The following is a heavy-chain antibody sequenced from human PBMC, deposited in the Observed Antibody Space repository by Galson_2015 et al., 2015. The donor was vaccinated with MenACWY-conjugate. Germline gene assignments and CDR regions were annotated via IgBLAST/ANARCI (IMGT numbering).Heavy chain of an antibody. J-gene: IGHJ4*02. D-gene: IGHD3-3*01. CDR1: GGTFSAYT. CDR2: IIPILDRT. Sequence: SVKVSCKASGGTFSAYTIHWVRQAPGQGLEWIGRIIPILDRTNYARNFQGRVTITADESTSTAYMELNSLRFEDTAVYYCATEWKSYDFWNGFLNWGQGTLVTVSS. CDR3: ATEWKSYDFWNGFLN. V-gene: IGHV1-69*13.